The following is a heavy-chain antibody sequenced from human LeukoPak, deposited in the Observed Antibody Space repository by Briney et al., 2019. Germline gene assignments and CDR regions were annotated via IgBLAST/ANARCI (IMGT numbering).Heavy chain of an antibody. V-gene: IGHV3-21*01. J-gene: IGHJ4*02. Sequence: GGSLRLSCAASGLTFKNYGMHWVRQAPGKGLEWVSSISSSSSYIYYADSVKGRFTISRDNAKNSLYLQMNSLRAEDTAVYYCARDGIAVAGTGYWGQGTLVTVSS. D-gene: IGHD6-19*01. CDR2: ISSSSSYI. CDR1: GLTFKNYG. CDR3: ARDGIAVAGTGY.